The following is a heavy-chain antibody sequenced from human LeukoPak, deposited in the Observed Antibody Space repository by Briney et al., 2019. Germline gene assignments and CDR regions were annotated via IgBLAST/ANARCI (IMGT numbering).Heavy chain of an antibody. CDR2: INHSGST. J-gene: IGHJ5*02. CDR1: GGSFSDYY. D-gene: IGHD3-10*01. CDR3: ARPLWFGELDP. Sequence: ETLSLTCAVYGGSFSDYYWSWIRQPPGKGLEWIGEINHSGSTNYNPSLKSRVTISVDTSKNQFSLKLSSVTAADTAVYYCARPLWFGELDPWGQGTLVTVSS. V-gene: IGHV4-34*01.